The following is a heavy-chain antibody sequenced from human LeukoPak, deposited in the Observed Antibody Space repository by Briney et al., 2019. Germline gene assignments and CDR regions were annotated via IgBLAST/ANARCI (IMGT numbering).Heavy chain of an antibody. Sequence: GESLKISCKGSGYSFTSYWIGWVRQVPGKGLEWVGIIYPGDSDTRYSPSFQGQVTISADKSNSTAYLQWSSLKAWDTAMYYWWRIRIAAAGPSPRGPLDWSAPCGQPPPVTVSS. J-gene: IGHJ5*02. CDR1: GYSFTSYW. D-gene: IGHD6-13*01. CDR2: IYPGDSDT. V-gene: IGHV5-51*01. CDR3: WRIRIAAAGPSPRGPLDWSAP.